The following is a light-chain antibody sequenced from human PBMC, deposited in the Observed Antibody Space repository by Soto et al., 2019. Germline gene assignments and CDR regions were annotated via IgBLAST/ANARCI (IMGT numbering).Light chain of an antibody. CDR3: QSYDSSLTVV. CDR1: SSNIGEGYD. Sequence: QSVLTQPPSVSGAPGQRVTISCTGSSSNIGEGYDVHWYQPVPGTAPKLLIYCNINRPSGVPDRFSGSKSGTSASLAITGLQADDEADYYCQSYDSSLTVVFGGGTKLTVL. V-gene: IGLV1-40*01. CDR2: CNI. J-gene: IGLJ2*01.